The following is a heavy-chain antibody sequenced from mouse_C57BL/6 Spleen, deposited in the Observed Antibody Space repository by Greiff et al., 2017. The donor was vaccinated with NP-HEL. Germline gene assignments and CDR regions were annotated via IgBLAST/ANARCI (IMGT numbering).Heavy chain of an antibody. CDR1: GYTFTSYW. CDR2: IYPSDSET. Sequence: VQLQQPGAELVRPGSSVKLSCKASGYTFTSYWMDLVKQRPGQGLEWIGNIYPSDSETHYNQKFKDKATLTVDKSSSTAYMQLSSLTSEDSAVYYCARSNYGSSLDYWGQGTTLTVSS. CDR3: ARSNYGSSLDY. J-gene: IGHJ2*01. D-gene: IGHD1-1*01. V-gene: IGHV1-61*01.